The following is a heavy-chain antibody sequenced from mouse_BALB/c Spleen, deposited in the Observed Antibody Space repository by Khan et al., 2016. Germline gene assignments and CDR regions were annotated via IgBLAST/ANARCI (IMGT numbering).Heavy chain of an antibody. CDR3: ARSPYECDLGFAY. D-gene: IGHD2-4*01. V-gene: IGHV14-3*02. CDR1: GFNIKDTY. CDR2: IDPANGNT. Sequence: VQLQQSGAELVKPGASVKLSCTASGFNIKDTYMHWVKQRPEQGLEWIGRIDPANGNTKYDPKFQGKATITADTSSNTAYLQLSSLTSEDTAVYCCARSPYECDLGFAYWGQGTLVTVAA. J-gene: IGHJ3*01.